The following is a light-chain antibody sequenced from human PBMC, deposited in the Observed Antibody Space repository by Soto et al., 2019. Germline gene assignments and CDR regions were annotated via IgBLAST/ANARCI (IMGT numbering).Light chain of an antibody. Sequence: EIVLTQSPGTLSXXPXXXXTXXXRASQTVSTSFLAWYQQKRGQAPRLLIYGASTRATGVPDRFRGTGSGTDFTLTISRLEPEDFAVYYCQQYGRSPTFGPGTKVDIK. CDR1: QTVSTSF. J-gene: IGKJ3*01. V-gene: IGKV3-20*01. CDR2: GAS. CDR3: QQYGRSPT.